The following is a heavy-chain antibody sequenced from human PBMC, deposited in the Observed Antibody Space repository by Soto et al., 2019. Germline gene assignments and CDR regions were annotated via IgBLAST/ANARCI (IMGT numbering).Heavy chain of an antibody. Sequence: SETLSLTCTVSGGSISSYYWSWIRQPPGKGLEWIGYIYYSGSTNYNPSLKSRVTISVDTSKNQFPLKLSSVTAADTAVYYCARTYSSSWYVPTGAHFDYWGQGTLVTVSS. J-gene: IGHJ4*02. CDR2: IYYSGST. D-gene: IGHD6-13*01. CDR3: ARTYSSSWYVPTGAHFDY. CDR1: GGSISSYY. V-gene: IGHV4-59*01.